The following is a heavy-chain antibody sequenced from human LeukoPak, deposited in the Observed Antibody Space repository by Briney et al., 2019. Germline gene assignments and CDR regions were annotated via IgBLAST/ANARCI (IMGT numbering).Heavy chain of an antibody. D-gene: IGHD6-19*01. Sequence: GGSLRLSCAASGFTFSSYSMNWVRQAPGKGLEWVSYISSSSTIYYADSVKGRFTISRDNAKNSLYLQMNSLRVEDTAVYYCARDSGSGGPWGQGTPVTVSS. CDR1: GFTFSSYS. J-gene: IGHJ5*02. CDR3: ARDSGSGGP. V-gene: IGHV3-48*01. CDR2: ISSSSTI.